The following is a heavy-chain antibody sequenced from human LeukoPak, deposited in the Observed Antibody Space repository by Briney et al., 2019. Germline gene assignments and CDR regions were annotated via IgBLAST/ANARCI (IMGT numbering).Heavy chain of an antibody. CDR3: ARWNSGYYAFDY. V-gene: IGHV4-59*08. CDR2: IYYSGST. Sequence: SETLSLTCTVSGASISSYYWNWIRQPPGKGLEWIGYIYYSGSTKYNPSLESRVTISVDTSKNQFSLKMSSVTAADTAVYYCARWNSGYYAFDYWGQGSLVTVSS. CDR1: GASISSYY. D-gene: IGHD3-22*01. J-gene: IGHJ4*02.